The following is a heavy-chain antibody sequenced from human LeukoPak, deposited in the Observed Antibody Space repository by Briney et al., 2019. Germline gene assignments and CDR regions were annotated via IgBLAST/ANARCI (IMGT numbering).Heavy chain of an antibody. CDR2: INHSGST. V-gene: IGHV4-34*01. CDR3: ARHGSSLGY. CDR1: GGSFSGYY. Sequence: SQTLSLTCAVYGGSFSGYYWSWIRQPPGKGLEWIGEINHSGSTNYNPSLKSRVTISVDTSKNQFSLKLSSVTAADTAVYYCARHGSSLGYWGQGTLVTVSS. D-gene: IGHD6-13*01. J-gene: IGHJ4*02.